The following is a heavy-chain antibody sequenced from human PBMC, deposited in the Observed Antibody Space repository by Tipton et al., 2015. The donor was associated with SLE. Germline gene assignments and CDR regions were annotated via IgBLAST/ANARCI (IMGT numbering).Heavy chain of an antibody. Sequence: TLSLTCTVSGGSISSYYWSWIRQPPGKGLEWIGYIYYSGSTNHNPSLKSRVTISVDTSKNQFSLKLSSVTAADTAVYYCARVQGFSSWYFDLWGRGTLVTVSS. V-gene: IGHV4-59*01. CDR1: GGSISSYY. J-gene: IGHJ2*01. CDR3: ARVQGFSSWYFDL. D-gene: IGHD3-3*02. CDR2: IYYSGST.